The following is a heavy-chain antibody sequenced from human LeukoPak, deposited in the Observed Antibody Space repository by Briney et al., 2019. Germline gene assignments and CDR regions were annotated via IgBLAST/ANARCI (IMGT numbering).Heavy chain of an antibody. CDR3: ASVYKHGMDV. CDR1: GYTVTSYY. Sequence: ASVTVSCKASGYTVTSYYMHWVRQAPGQGLEWMAILNPSGGSSNYAQKFQGRATLTRATSTGTVYMELSSLRSEDTAVYYCASVYKHGMDVWGRGTTVIVSS. V-gene: IGHV1-46*01. J-gene: IGHJ6*02. CDR2: LNPSGGSS. D-gene: IGHD5-24*01.